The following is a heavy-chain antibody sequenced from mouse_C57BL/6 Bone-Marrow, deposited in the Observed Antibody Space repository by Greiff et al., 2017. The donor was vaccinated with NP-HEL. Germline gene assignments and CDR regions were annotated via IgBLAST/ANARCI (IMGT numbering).Heavy chain of an antibody. D-gene: IGHD1-1*01. V-gene: IGHV5-15*01. CDR1: GFTFSDYG. CDR2: ISNLAYSI. J-gene: IGHJ4*01. Sequence: EVKVVESGGGLVQPGGSLKLSCAASGFTFSDYGMAWVRQAPRKGPEWVAFISNLAYSIYYADTVTGRFTISRENAKNTLYLEMSSLRSEDTAMYYCARLTTVVADAMDYWGQGTSVTVSS. CDR3: ARLTTVVADAMDY.